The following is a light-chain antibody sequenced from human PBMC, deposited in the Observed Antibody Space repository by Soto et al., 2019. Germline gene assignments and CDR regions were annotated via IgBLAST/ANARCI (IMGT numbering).Light chain of an antibody. J-gene: IGLJ1*01. CDR2: DVS. Sequence: QSVLTQPPSASGSPGQSVTISCTGTSSDVGGSDYVSWYQHHPGKAPKLMIYDVSKRPSGVPDRFSGSKSGNMASLTVSGLQAEDEADYYCISHVGHSNVFGTGTKPTVL. CDR1: SSDVGGSDY. V-gene: IGLV2-8*01. CDR3: ISHVGHSNV.